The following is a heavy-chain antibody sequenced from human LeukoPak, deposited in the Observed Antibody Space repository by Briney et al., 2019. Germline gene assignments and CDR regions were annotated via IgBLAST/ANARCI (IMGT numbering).Heavy chain of an antibody. CDR3: AKDIRLGSGWYGEKDYYYYYGMDV. J-gene: IGHJ6*02. CDR2: ISWNSGSI. Sequence: PGRSLRLSCAASGFTFDGYAMNWVRQAPGKGLEWVSGISWNSGSIGYANSVKGRFTISRDNAKNALYLQMNSLGAEDTALYYCAKDIRLGSGWYGEKDYYYYYGMDVWGQGTTVTVSS. V-gene: IGHV3-9*01. D-gene: IGHD6-19*01. CDR1: GFTFDGYA.